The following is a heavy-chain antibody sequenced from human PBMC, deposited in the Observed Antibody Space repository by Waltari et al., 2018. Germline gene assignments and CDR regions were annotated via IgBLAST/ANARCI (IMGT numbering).Heavy chain of an antibody. V-gene: IGHV1-69*04. CDR2: IIPIRGIA. Sequence: QVQLVQSGAEVKKPGSSVKVSCKASGGTFSSYAISWVRQAPGQGLEWMGRIIPIRGIANYAQKCQGRVTITADESTSTAYMELSSLRSEDTAVYYCARDRNPEGYSGLYYFDYWGQGTLVTVSS. D-gene: IGHD5-12*01. J-gene: IGHJ4*02. CDR3: ARDRNPEGYSGLYYFDY. CDR1: GGTFSSYA.